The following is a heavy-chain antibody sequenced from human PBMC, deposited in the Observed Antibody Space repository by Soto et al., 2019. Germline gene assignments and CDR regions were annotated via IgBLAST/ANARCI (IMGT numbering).Heavy chain of an antibody. CDR2: IYYSGSA. D-gene: IGHD3-10*01. J-gene: IGHJ6*02. CDR1: GGSISSSSYY. Sequence: PSETLALTFTVSGGSISSSSYYWGWIRQPPWKGLELILTIYYSGSAYYDPSLKSRVAISGDTSKNQFSLKLSSVTAADTAVYYCAREVEARFGEPRYYYHYGMDVWGQGTTVTVSS. CDR3: AREVEARFGEPRYYYHYGMDV. V-gene: IGHV4-39*02.